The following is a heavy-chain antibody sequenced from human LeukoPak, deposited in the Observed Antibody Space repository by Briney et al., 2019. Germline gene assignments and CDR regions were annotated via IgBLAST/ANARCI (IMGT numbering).Heavy chain of an antibody. CDR3: ARDRDYDSFWPYDY. J-gene: IGHJ4*02. V-gene: IGHV3-74*01. D-gene: IGHD3-3*01. Sequence: PGGSLRLSCAASGFTLSSHRMHWVRQAPGKGLVWVSLINRDGSITSFADSVKGRFTISRGNAKNSLYLQMNSLRAEDTAVYYCARDRDYDSFWPYDYWGQGTLVTVSS. CDR1: GFTLSSHR. CDR2: INRDGSIT.